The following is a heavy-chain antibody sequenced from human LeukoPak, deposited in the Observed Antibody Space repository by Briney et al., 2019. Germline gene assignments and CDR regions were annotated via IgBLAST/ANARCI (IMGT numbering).Heavy chain of an antibody. J-gene: IGHJ3*02. D-gene: IGHD4-17*01. V-gene: IGHV4-31*03. Sequence: PSETLSLTCTVSGGSISSGGYYWSWIRQHPGKGLEWIGYIYYSGSTYYNPSLKSRVTISVDTSKDQFSLKLSSVTAADTAVYYCARLRKDAFDIWGQGTMVTVSS. CDR1: GGSISSGGYY. CDR2: IYYSGST. CDR3: ARLRKDAFDI.